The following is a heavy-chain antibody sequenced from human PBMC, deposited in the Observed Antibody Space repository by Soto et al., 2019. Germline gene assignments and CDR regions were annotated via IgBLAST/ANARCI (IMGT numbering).Heavy chain of an antibody. CDR3: ARADRTLVTSYSLDI. V-gene: IGHV4-34*01. CDR1: GGSFSGYY. J-gene: IGHJ6*02. D-gene: IGHD2-21*02. Sequence: SETLSLTCAVYGGSFSGYYWTWIRQPPGKGLEWIGEINHSGTINFNPSLKSRLTISLDTSKKHFSLKLSSVTDADTAAYYCARADRTLVTSYSLDIWGQGTTVTV. CDR2: INHSGTI.